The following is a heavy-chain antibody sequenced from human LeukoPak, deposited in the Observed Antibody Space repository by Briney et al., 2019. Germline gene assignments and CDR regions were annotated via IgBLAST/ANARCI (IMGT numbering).Heavy chain of an antibody. CDR2: ISYSGST. J-gene: IGHJ5*02. V-gene: IGHV4-39*07. Sequence: SGTLSLTCAVSGGSISSSSYDWGWIRQPPGKGLEWTGSISYSGSTYYNPSLKSRLTISVDTSKNHFSLKLSSVTAADTAVYYCARVSLIKGENWFDPWGQGTLVTVSS. D-gene: IGHD3-16*01. CDR1: GGSISSSSYD. CDR3: ARVSLIKGENWFDP.